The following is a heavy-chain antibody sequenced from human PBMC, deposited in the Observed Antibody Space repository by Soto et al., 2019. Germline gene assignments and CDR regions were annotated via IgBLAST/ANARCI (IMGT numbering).Heavy chain of an antibody. CDR2: INPNFGSA. CDR3: ATYYTAVAYFEN. CDR1: GDTSSYSA. Sequence: QVRVVQSGAEVRKPGSSVKVSCTAYGDTSSYSAIGWMRQAPGQGLEWMGGINPNFGSAIYAQKFQGRTTITAHYMELNDLRSEDTAIYFCATYYTAVAYFENWGQGTLVTVSS. V-gene: IGHV1-69*01. J-gene: IGHJ4*02. D-gene: IGHD5-18*01.